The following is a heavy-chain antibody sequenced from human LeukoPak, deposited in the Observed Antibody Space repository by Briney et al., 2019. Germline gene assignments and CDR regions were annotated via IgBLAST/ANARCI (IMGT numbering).Heavy chain of an antibody. Sequence: SETLSLTCTVSGGSISTYFWSWIRQPPGKGLEWIGYIYYSGSTNYNPSLKSRVTISLDTSKNQFSLKLSSVTAADTAVYYCARQYSGYDFHYYYYMDVWGKGTTVTISS. J-gene: IGHJ6*03. CDR2: IYYSGST. V-gene: IGHV4-59*08. CDR3: ARQYSGYDFHYYYYMDV. D-gene: IGHD5-12*01. CDR1: GGSISTYF.